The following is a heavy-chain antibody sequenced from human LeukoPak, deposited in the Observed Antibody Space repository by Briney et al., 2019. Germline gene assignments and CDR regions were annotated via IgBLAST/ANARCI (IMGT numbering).Heavy chain of an antibody. J-gene: IGHJ4*02. CDR1: GFTVSSNY. V-gene: IGHV3-53*01. CDR2: IYSGGTT. D-gene: IGHD3/OR15-3a*01. CDR3: ARVKDSYFDY. Sequence: GGSLRLSCAASGFTVSSNYMSWVRRAPGKGLEWVSVIYSGGTTYYADSVKGRFTISRDNSKNTLYLQMSSLRAEDTAVYYCARVKDSYFDYWGQGTLVTVSS.